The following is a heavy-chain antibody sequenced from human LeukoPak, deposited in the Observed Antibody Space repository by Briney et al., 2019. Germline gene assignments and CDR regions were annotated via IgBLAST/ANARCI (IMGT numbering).Heavy chain of an antibody. D-gene: IGHD3-9*01. Sequence: SETLSLTCAAYGGPFSGYNWSWIRQPPRKGLEWIGEINHSGSTNYNPSLESRVTISVDSSKNQFSLKLSSVTAADTAVFFQAEQAIRYFDWLPAGFDYWGQGTLVTVSS. V-gene: IGHV4-34*01. CDR1: GGPFSGYN. CDR2: INHSGST. CDR3: AEQAIRYFDWLPAGFDY. J-gene: IGHJ4*02.